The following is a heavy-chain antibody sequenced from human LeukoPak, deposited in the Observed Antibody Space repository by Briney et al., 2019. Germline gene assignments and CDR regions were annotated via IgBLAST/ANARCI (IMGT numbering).Heavy chain of an antibody. Sequence: AGSLRLSCAASGFTLSTYSMNWVRQAPGKGLEWVSSISSSSSYIYYADSVKGRFTISRDNAKNSLYLQMNSLGAEDTAVYYCARDRIPLGPDAFDIWGQGTMVTVSS. J-gene: IGHJ3*02. D-gene: IGHD3-16*01. CDR2: ISSSSSYI. V-gene: IGHV3-21*01. CDR1: GFTLSTYS. CDR3: ARDRIPLGPDAFDI.